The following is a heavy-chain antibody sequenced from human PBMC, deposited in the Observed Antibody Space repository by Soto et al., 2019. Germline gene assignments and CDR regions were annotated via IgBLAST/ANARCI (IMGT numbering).Heavy chain of an antibody. J-gene: IGHJ4*02. D-gene: IGHD3-3*01. Sequence: ASVKVSCKASGSTFTSNGISRVRQAPGQGLEWMGWISGYNGNTNYAQRLQGRVTMTTDTSTSTAYMELRSLRSDDTAVYYCASAGGYYDFWSGYYLGYWGQGTLVTVSS. CDR3: ASAGGYYDFWSGYYLGY. CDR2: ISGYNGNT. CDR1: GSTFTSNG. V-gene: IGHV1-18*04.